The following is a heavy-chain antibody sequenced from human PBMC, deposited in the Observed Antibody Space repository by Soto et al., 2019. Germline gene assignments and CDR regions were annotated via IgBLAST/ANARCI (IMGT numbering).Heavy chain of an antibody. V-gene: IGHV1-69*06. CDR3: ARGGGAVAGTYYYYGMDV. D-gene: IGHD6-19*01. CDR1: GGTFSSYA. CDR2: IIPIFGTA. Sequence: SVKVSCKASGGTFSSYAISWVRQAPGQGLEWMGGIIPIFGTANYAQKFQGRVTITADKSTSTAYMELSSLRSEDTAVYYCARGGGAVAGTYYYYGMDVWGKGTTVTVSS. J-gene: IGHJ6*04.